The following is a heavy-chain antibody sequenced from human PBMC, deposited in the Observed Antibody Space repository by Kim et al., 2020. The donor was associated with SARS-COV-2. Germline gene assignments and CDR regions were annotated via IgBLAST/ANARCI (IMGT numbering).Heavy chain of an antibody. Sequence: SETLSLTCTVSGGSISSGGYYWSWIRQHPGKGLEWIGYIYYSGSTYYNPSLKSRVTISVDTSKNQFSLKLSSVTAADTAVYYCARVRRSGGDCQGCYYYGMDVWGQGTTVTVSS. J-gene: IGHJ6*02. CDR1: GGSISSGGYY. CDR3: ARVRRSGGDCQGCYYYGMDV. D-gene: IGHD2-21*02. V-gene: IGHV4-31*03. CDR2: IYYSGST.